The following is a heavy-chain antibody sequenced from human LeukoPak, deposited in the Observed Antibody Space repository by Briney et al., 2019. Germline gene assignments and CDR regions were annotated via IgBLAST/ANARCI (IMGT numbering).Heavy chain of an antibody. V-gene: IGHV4-59*08. CDR2: IYYSGST. J-gene: IGHJ3*02. CDR1: GGSISTYY. Sequence: SETLSLTCSVSGGSISTYYWRWIRQPPAKGLEWIGYIYYSGSTSYNPSLKSRVTISVDTSKNQFSLDLSSVTAADTAVYYCARHSAMVPQGAFDIWGQGTMVTVSS. CDR3: ARHSAMVPQGAFDI. D-gene: IGHD2-8*01.